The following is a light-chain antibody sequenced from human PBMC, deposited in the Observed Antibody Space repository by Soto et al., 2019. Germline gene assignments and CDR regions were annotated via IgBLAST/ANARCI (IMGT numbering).Light chain of an antibody. CDR2: AAS. CDR1: QDISNY. V-gene: IGKV1-39*01. J-gene: IGKJ5*01. Sequence: DIQMTQSPSSLSASVGDRVTITCQASQDISNYLNWYQQKPGKAPKLLIYAASSLQSGVPSRFSGSGSGTDFTLTISSLQPEDFATYYCQQSYSTPWTFGQGTRLEIK. CDR3: QQSYSTPWT.